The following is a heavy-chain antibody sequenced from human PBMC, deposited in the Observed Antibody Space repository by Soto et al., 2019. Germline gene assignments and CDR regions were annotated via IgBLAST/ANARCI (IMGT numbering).Heavy chain of an antibody. Sequence: ASVKVSCKASGYTFTSYYMHWVRQAPGQGLEWMGIINPSGGSTSYAQKFQGRVTMTRDTSTSTVYMELSSLRSEDTAVYYCARDPNKVYYYDSSGPPGDYWGQGTLVTVSS. CDR1: GYTFTSYY. J-gene: IGHJ4*02. V-gene: IGHV1-46*03. CDR2: INPSGGST. D-gene: IGHD3-22*01. CDR3: ARDPNKVYYYDSSGPPGDY.